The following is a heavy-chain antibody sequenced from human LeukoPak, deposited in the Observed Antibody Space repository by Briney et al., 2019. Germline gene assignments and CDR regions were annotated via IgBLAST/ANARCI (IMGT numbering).Heavy chain of an antibody. V-gene: IGHV3-30-3*01. Sequence: GRSLRLSCAASGFTFSSYAMHWVRQAPGKGLEWVAVISYDGSNKYYADSEKGRFTISRDNSKNTLYLQMNSLRAEDTAVYYCARDLVGVVVPAAIGWFDPWGQGTLVTVSS. CDR2: ISYDGSNK. D-gene: IGHD2-2*02. J-gene: IGHJ5*02. CDR3: ARDLVGVVVPAAIGWFDP. CDR1: GFTFSSYA.